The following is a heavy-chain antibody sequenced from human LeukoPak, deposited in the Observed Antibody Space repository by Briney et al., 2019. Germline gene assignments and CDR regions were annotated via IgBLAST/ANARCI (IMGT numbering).Heavy chain of an antibody. Sequence: PSETLSLTCAVYGGSFSSYYWGWIRQPPGKGLEWIGSIYYSGSTYYNPSLKSRVTISVDTSKNQFSLKLSSVTAADTAVYYCARHLREYYDFWSGYYTGLDDAFDIWGQGTMVTVSS. D-gene: IGHD3-3*01. V-gene: IGHV4-39*01. CDR1: GGSFSSYY. CDR3: ARHLREYYDFWSGYYTGLDDAFDI. CDR2: IYYSGST. J-gene: IGHJ3*02.